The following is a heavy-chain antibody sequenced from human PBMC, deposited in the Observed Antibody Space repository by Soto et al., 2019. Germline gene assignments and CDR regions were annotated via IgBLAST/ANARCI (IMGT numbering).Heavy chain of an antibody. V-gene: IGHV1-8*01. D-gene: IGHD2-15*01. Sequence: GASVKVSCKASGYTFTSYDINWVRQATGQGLEWMGWMNPNSGNTGYAQKFQGRVTMTRNTSISTAYIELSSLRSEDTAVYYCARVAVGYCSGGSCYDDYYYYYMDVWGKGTTVTVSS. CDR1: GYTFTSYD. CDR2: MNPNSGNT. J-gene: IGHJ6*03. CDR3: ARVAVGYCSGGSCYDDYYYYYMDV.